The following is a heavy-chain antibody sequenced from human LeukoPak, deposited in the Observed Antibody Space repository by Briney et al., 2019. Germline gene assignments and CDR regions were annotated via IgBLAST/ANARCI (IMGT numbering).Heavy chain of an antibody. Sequence: SETLSLTCAVYGGSFSGYYWSWIRQPPGKGLEWIGEINHSGSTNYNPSLKSRVTISVDTSKNQFSLKLSSVTAADTAVYYCARAPSSSWYYFDYWGQGTLVTVSS. J-gene: IGHJ4*02. D-gene: IGHD6-13*01. CDR1: GGSFSGYY. CDR2: INHSGST. V-gene: IGHV4-34*01. CDR3: ARAPSSSWYYFDY.